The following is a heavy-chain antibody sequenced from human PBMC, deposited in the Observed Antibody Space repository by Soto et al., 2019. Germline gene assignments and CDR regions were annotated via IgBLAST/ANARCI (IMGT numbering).Heavy chain of an antibody. CDR1: GYTFTSYG. V-gene: IGHV1-18*01. CDR2: ISAYNGNT. Sequence: GASVKVSCKASGYTFTSYGISWVRQAPGQGLEWMGWISAYNGNTNYAQKLQGRVTMTTDTSTSTAYMELRSLRSDDTAVYYCARALMSGSYYLAPLNWFDPWGQGTLVTVSS. D-gene: IGHD1-26*01. J-gene: IGHJ5*02. CDR3: ARALMSGSYYLAPLNWFDP.